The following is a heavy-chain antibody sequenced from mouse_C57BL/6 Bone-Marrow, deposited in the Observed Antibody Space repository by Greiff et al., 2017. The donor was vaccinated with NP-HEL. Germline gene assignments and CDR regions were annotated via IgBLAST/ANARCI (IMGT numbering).Heavy chain of an antibody. CDR1: GFTFSSYG. V-gene: IGHV5-6*01. J-gene: IGHJ2*01. Sequence: EVKLVESGGDLVKPGGSLKLSCAASGFTFSSYGMSWVRQTPDKRLEWVATISSGGSYTYYPDSVKGRFTISRDNAKNTLYLQMSSLKSEDTAMYYCARNGMYYFDYWGRGTTITVSS. CDR3: ARNGMYYFDY. CDR2: ISSGGSYT.